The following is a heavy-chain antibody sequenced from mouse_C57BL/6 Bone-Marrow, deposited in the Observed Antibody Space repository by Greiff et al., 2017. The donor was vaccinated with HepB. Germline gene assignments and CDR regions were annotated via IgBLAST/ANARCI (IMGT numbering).Heavy chain of an antibody. J-gene: IGHJ4*01. Sequence: EVHLVESGGGLVKPGGSLKLSCAASGFTFSDYGMHWVRQAPEKGLEWVAYISSGSSTIYYADTVKGRFTISRDNAKNTLFLQMTSLRSEDTAMYYCARPPYYYGSSYVAMDYWGQGTSVTVSS. CDR1: GFTFSDYG. CDR3: ARPPYYYGSSYVAMDY. CDR2: ISSGSSTI. V-gene: IGHV5-17*01. D-gene: IGHD1-1*01.